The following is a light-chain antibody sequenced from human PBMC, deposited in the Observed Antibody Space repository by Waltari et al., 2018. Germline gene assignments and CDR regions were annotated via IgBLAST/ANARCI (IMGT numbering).Light chain of an antibody. Sequence: QSALTQPASVSGSPGQSITISCTGTTSDVGTYNYVSWYQQHPGKVPKLMIYEVSSRPSGVSDRVSGSKSGNTASLTISGLQAEDEADYYCSSYTSRNTLVFGGGTKLTVL. CDR1: TSDVGTYNY. J-gene: IGLJ2*01. CDR3: SSYTSRNTLV. V-gene: IGLV2-14*01. CDR2: EVS.